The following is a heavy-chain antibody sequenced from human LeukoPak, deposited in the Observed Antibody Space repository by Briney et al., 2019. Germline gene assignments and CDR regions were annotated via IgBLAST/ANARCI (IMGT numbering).Heavy chain of an antibody. Sequence: SETLSLTCTVSGGSVSSGSYYWSWIRQPPGKGLEWIGYIYYSGSTNYNPSLKSRVTISVDTSKNQFSLTLSSVTAADTAVYYCASGFSGYAYYYYGMDVWGNGTTVTVSS. V-gene: IGHV4-61*01. CDR3: ASGFSGYAYYYYGMDV. CDR1: GGSVSSGSYY. J-gene: IGHJ6*04. D-gene: IGHD5-12*01. CDR2: IYYSGST.